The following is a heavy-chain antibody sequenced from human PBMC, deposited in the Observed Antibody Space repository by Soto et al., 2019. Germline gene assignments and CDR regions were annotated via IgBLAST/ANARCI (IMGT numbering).Heavy chain of an antibody. Sequence: LSLTCTVSGGSISSGDYYWSWIRQPPGKGLEWIGYIYYSGSTYYNPSLKSRVTISVDTFKNQFSLKLSSVTAADTAVYYCARGKGSDYGDTKLVYWGQGALVTVSS. CDR2: IYYSGST. V-gene: IGHV4-30-4*01. CDR1: GGSISSGDYY. J-gene: IGHJ4*02. CDR3: ARGKGSDYGDTKLVY. D-gene: IGHD4-17*01.